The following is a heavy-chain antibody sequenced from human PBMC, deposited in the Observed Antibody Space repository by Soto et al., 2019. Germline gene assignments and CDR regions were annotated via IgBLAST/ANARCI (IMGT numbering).Heavy chain of an antibody. J-gene: IGHJ5*02. V-gene: IGHV1-2*04. CDR3: ARDRRDYDFWSGSPGEVWFXP. Sequence: ASVKVSCKASGYTFTGYYMHWVRQAPGQGLEWMGWINPNSGGTNYAQKFQGWVTMTRDTSISTAYMELSRLRSDDTAVYYCARDRRDYDFWSGSPGEVWFXPWGQGTLVTVSS. D-gene: IGHD3-3*01. CDR1: GYTFTGYY. CDR2: INPNSGGT.